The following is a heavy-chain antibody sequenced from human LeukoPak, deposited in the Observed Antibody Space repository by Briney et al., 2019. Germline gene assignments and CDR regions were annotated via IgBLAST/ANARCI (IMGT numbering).Heavy chain of an antibody. J-gene: IGHJ6*03. Sequence: SVKVSCKASGGTFSSYAISWVRQAPGQGLEWMGGIIPIFGTANYAQKFQGRVTITTDESTSTAYMELSSLRSEDTAVYHCARGSIAARPGYYYYMDVWGKGTTVTVSS. CDR2: IIPIFGTA. CDR3: ARGSIAARPGYYYYMDV. V-gene: IGHV1-69*05. CDR1: GGTFSSYA. D-gene: IGHD6-6*01.